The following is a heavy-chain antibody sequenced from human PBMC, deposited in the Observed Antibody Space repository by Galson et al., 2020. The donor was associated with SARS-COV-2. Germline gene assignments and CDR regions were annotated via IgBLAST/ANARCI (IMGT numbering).Heavy chain of an antibody. Sequence: GESLKISCAASGFTFSDYAMHWVRQAPGKGLEWVAVVLYGGSNNYYADSMKGRFTVSRDNYKNTLYLQMNSLRLEDTAVYYCTRAGSSSNSYYFYMDVWGKGTTVTVSS. CDR3: TRAGSSSNSYYFYMDV. J-gene: IGHJ6*03. CDR1: GFTFSDYA. CDR2: VLYGGSNN. V-gene: IGHV3-30*01. D-gene: IGHD6-6*01.